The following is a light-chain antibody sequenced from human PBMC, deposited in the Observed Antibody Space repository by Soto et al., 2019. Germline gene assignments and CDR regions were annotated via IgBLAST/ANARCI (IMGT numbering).Light chain of an antibody. CDR1: QSISNY. J-gene: IGKJ5*01. CDR2: ATS. CDR3: QQSYNTRYT. V-gene: IGKV1-39*01. Sequence: IQMTQSPSSLSASVGDTVTITCRASQSISNYLNWYQHKPGKAPKLLISATSSLQSGVPSRVSGSGSGADVTLTISSLQPEDFATYYCQQSYNTRYTFGQGTRLEIK.